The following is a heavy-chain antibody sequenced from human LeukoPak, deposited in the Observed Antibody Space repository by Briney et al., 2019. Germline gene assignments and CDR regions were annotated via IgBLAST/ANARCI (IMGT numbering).Heavy chain of an antibody. J-gene: IGHJ4*02. CDR2: INWNGGST. Sequence: SGGSLRLSCAASGFTFDDYGMSWVRQAPGKGLEWVSGINWNGGSTGYADSVKGRFTISRDNSKNTLYLQMNSLRAEDTAVYYCAKTLGYCSGGSCYSGVIDYWGQGTLVTVSS. V-gene: IGHV3-20*04. CDR3: AKTLGYCSGGSCYSGVIDY. D-gene: IGHD2-15*01. CDR1: GFTFDDYG.